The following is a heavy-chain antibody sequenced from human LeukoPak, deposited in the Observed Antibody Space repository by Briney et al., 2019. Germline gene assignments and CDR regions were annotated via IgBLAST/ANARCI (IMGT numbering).Heavy chain of an antibody. CDR1: GFTFSSYW. D-gene: IGHD6-19*01. V-gene: IGHV3-74*01. CDR2: INGDGSST. J-gene: IGHJ4*02. Sequence: GRSLRLSCAASGFTFSSYWMHCVRQDPGKGLVCVSRINGDGSSTNYADAVKGRFTISRDNTKNTLYLQMNSLRAEDTAVYYCARGYSSGSRWGYWGQGTLVTVSS. CDR3: ARGYSSGSRWGY.